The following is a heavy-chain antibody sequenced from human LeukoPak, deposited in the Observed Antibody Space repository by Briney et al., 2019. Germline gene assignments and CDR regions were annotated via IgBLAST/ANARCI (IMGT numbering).Heavy chain of an antibody. CDR3: ASGPRPFDY. CDR1: GGSISRSSYY. CDR2: IYYSGSA. Sequence: SETLSLTCSVSGGSISRSSYYWGWIRQPPGKGLEWIGSIYYSGSAYYNPSLKSRVTISVDTSKNQFSLKLSSVTAADTAVYYCASGPRPFDYWGQGTLVTVSS. J-gene: IGHJ4*02. V-gene: IGHV4-39*01.